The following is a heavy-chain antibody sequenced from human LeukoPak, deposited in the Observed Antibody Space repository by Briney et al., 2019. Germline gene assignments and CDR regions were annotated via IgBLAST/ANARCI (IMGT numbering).Heavy chain of an antibody. CDR3: ARVRRDGYNLPDY. CDR2: ISSSCSTI. D-gene: IGHD5-24*01. CDR1: GFTFSDYY. V-gene: IGHV3-11*01. J-gene: IGHJ4*02. Sequence: GGPLRLSCAASGFTFSDYYMSWIRQAPGKGLDWVSYISSSCSTISYEDSVKGRFTTSTDNATNSLYLQMDSLRAENTAVYYCARVRRDGYNLPDYWGQGTLVTVSS.